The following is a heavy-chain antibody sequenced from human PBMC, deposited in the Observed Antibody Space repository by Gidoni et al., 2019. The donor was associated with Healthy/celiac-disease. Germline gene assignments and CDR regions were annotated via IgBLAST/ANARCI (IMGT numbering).Heavy chain of an antibody. J-gene: IGHJ4*02. CDR3: ARDRTVRYFDWLLDYFDY. V-gene: IGHV3-7*04. D-gene: IGHD3-9*01. Sequence: YGVDSVKGRFTISRDNAKNSLYLQMNSLRAEDTAVYYCARDRTVRYFDWLLDYFDYWGQGTQVTVSS.